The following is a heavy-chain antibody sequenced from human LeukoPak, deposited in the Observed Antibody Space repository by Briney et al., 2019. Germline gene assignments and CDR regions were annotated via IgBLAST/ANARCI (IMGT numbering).Heavy chain of an antibody. J-gene: IGHJ4*02. CDR3: TRGSLSGSSRDY. V-gene: IGHV1-8*01. CDR1: GYTFTGYD. Sequence: ASVRVSCKASGYTFTGYDINWVRQASGQGLEWMGRMNPNTGDTGYAQKFQGRITMTRDTSIDTAYMELSDLRSEDTALYYCTRGSLSGSSRDYWGQGTRVTVSS. CDR2: MNPNTGDT. D-gene: IGHD5-12*01.